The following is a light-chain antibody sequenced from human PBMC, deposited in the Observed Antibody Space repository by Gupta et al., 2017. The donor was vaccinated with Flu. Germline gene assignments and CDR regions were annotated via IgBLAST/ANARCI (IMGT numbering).Light chain of an antibody. CDR1: SSNIGTNM. CDR3: AAWDDRLKGWV. Sequence: RVTISCSGSSSNIGTNMVNWYQHLPGTDPKLLIEGNIKRPSGVPDRFSGSKSGTSASRAIRGLQSEDEADDYCAAWDDRLKGWVFGGGTKLTVL. J-gene: IGLJ3*02. V-gene: IGLV1-44*01. CDR2: GNI.